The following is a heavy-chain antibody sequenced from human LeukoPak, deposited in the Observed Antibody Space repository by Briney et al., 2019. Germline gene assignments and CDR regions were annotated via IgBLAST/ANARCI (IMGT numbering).Heavy chain of an antibody. J-gene: IGHJ4*02. CDR1: GFTFSSYA. CDR2: ISYDGNNK. V-gene: IGHV3-30*15. D-gene: IGHD6-19*01. Sequence: PGGSLRLSCAASGFTFSSYAMHWVRQAPGKGLEWVAVISYDGNNKYYADSVKGRFTISRDNSKNTLYLQMSSLRVEDTAVYYCASSRSGWIYFDYWGREPWSPSPQ. CDR3: ASSRSGWIYFDY.